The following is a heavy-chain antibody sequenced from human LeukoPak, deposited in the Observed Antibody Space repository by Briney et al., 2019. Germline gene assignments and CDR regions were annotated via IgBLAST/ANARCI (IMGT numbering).Heavy chain of an antibody. CDR2: VYYSGST. CDR3: ARDRYGYEFDY. J-gene: IGHJ4*02. Sequence: SETLSLTCTVSGGSISSCYWSWIRQPPGKGLEWIGYVYYSGSTNYNPSLKSRVTISVDTSKNQFSLRLTSVTAADTAVYYCARDRYGYEFDYWGQGTLVTVSS. V-gene: IGHV4-59*01. D-gene: IGHD5-12*01. CDR1: GGSISSCY.